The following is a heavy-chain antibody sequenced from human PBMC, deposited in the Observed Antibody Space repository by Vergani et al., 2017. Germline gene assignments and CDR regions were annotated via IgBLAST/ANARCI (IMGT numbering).Heavy chain of an antibody. V-gene: IGHV1-46*01. CDR1: GYTFTSYY. CDR3: ARAPPRRAAAGYFDY. Sequence: QVQLVQSGAEVKKPGASVKVSCKASGYTFTSYYMHWVRQAPGQGLEWMGIINPSGGSTSYAQKFQGRVTITADESTSTAYMELSSLRSEDTAVYYCARAPPRRAAAGYFDYWGQGTLVTVSS. CDR2: INPSGGST. J-gene: IGHJ4*02. D-gene: IGHD6-13*01.